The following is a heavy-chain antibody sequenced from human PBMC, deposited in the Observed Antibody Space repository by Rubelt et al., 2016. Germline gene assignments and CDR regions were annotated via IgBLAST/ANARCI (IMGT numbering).Heavy chain of an antibody. Sequence: QVQLVQSGAEVKKSGASVKVSCKASGYTLTRYSIHWVRQTPGQGLEWMAMNNPGSDNIVYAEKFQGRVTLTGDTSTSTVYMELSSLRSDDTAVYYCARTKTVEMATIPLAYWGQGTLVTVSS. CDR2: NNPGSDNI. V-gene: IGHV1-46*01. D-gene: IGHD5-24*01. CDR1: GYTLTRYS. CDR3: ARTKTVEMATIPLAY. J-gene: IGHJ4*02.